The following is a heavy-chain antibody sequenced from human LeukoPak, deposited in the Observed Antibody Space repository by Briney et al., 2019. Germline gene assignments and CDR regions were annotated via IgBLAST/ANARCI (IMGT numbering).Heavy chain of an antibody. V-gene: IGHV4-39*01. CDR1: GVSINSSSYY. Sequence: SGTLSLTCTVSGVSINSSSYYWGWISQPPGKGLEWIGSIYYSGSTYYNPSLKSRATISVDTSNNQFSLKLTSVTAADTAVYFCARQTGFSIFILPGGQGTLVTASS. CDR2: IYYSGST. D-gene: IGHD3-3*01. J-gene: IGHJ4*02. CDR3: ARQTGFSIFILP.